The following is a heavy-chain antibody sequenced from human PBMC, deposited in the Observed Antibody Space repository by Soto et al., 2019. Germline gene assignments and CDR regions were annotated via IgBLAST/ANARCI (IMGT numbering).Heavy chain of an antibody. CDR2: MNPNSGNT. CDR1: GYTFTSYD. V-gene: IGHV1-8*01. J-gene: IGHJ4*02. Sequence: ASVKVSCKASGYTFTSYDINWVLQATGQGLEWMGWMNPNSGNTGYAQKFQGRVTMTRNTSISTAYMELSSLRSEDTAVYYCARAGDYSTIADYWGQGTLVTVSS. CDR3: ARAGDYSTIADY. D-gene: IGHD4-4*01.